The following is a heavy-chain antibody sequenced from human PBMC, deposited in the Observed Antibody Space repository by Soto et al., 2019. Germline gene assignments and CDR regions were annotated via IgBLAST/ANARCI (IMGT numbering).Heavy chain of an antibody. CDR3: ARGPLVVVPAASSRGRNGMDV. CDR1: GGTFSSYA. CDR2: IIPIFGTA. J-gene: IGHJ6*01. Sequence: QVQLVQSGAEVKKPGSSVKVSCKASGGTFSSYAISWVRQAPGQGLEWMGGIIPIFGTANYAQKFQGRVKINADETTSTAYMELISLRSEDTDVYYCARGPLVVVPAASSRGRNGMDVWGQGNTVTVSS. V-gene: IGHV1-69*01. D-gene: IGHD2-2*01.